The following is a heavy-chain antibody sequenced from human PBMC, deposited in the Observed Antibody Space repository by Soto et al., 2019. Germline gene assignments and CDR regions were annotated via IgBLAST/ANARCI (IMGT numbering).Heavy chain of an antibody. CDR1: GYSFTSYW. CDR3: ARLYSNYGMDV. V-gene: IGHV5-10-1*01. D-gene: IGHD4-4*01. J-gene: IGHJ6*02. Sequence: WESLKISCRRSGYSFTSYWISWVRQMPGKGLEWMGRIDPSDSYTNYSPSFQGHVTISADKSISTAYLQWSSLKASDTAMHYCARLYSNYGMDVWGQGPTVIVS. CDR2: IDPSDSYT.